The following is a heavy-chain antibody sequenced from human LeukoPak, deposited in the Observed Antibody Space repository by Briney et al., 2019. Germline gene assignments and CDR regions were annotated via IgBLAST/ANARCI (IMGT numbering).Heavy chain of an antibody. D-gene: IGHD6-13*01. J-gene: IGHJ6*02. V-gene: IGHV3-53*01. CDR1: GFTFSNYA. Sequence: PGGSLRLSCAASGFTFSNYAMSWVRQAPGKGLEWVSIIYSGGSTYYADSVKGRFTISRDNSKNTLYLQMNSLRAKDTAVYYCARVASSSWNYYGVDVWGQGTTVTVSS. CDR2: IYSGGST. CDR3: ARVASSSWNYYGVDV.